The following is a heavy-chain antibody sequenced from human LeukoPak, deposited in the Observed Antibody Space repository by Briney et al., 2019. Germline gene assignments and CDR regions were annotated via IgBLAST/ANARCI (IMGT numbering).Heavy chain of an antibody. CDR2: ISGSSSYI. D-gene: IGHD6-13*01. CDR1: GFTFSSYT. V-gene: IGHV3-21*01. Sequence: PGGSLRPSCAASGFTFSSYTMNWVRQAPGKGLEWVSSISGSSSYISYADSVKGRFTISRDNAKNSLYLQMNILRAEDTAVYYCAFSSSWYGDYWGQGTLVTVSS. J-gene: IGHJ4*02. CDR3: AFSSSWYGDY.